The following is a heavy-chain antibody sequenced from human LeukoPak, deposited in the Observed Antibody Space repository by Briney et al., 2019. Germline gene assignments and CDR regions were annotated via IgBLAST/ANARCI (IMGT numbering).Heavy chain of an antibody. CDR1: GSTFTFYA. CDR2: ISGSGGST. V-gene: IGHV3-23*01. CDR3: AKWDGDLYYYYYMDV. D-gene: IGHD4-17*01. Sequence: GGSLRLSCAASGSTFTFYAMSWVRQAPGKGLEWVSVISGSGGSTYYADSVKGRFTISRDNSKITLYLQMDSLRAEDTAVYYCAKWDGDLYYYYYMDVWGKGTTVTVSS. J-gene: IGHJ6*03.